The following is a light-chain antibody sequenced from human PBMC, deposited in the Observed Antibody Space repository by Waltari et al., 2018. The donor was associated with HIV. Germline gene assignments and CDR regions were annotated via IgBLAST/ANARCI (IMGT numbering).Light chain of an antibody. CDR1: SSDVRGYNS. Sequence: QSALTQPASVSASPGQSITISCTGTSSDVRGYNSVSWYRQHPGEAPKVIIYEVNRRPSGVSNRFTASKSGNTASLAISGLQPEDEADYFCSSYTSSSTHVFGPGTKVTVL. CDR2: EVN. V-gene: IGLV2-14*03. CDR3: SSYTSSSTHV. J-gene: IGLJ1*01.